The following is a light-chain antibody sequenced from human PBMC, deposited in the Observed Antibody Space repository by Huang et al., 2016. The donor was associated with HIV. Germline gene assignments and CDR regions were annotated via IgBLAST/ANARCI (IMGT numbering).Light chain of an antibody. Sequence: DIVLTQSQGTLSLSPGERAPLSCRASQSVSRSYLAWYQQKPGQAPRLLICGASSRDTGSPERFSGSGSGTDFTLTISRLEPEDFAVYYCQQYCSSPLTFGGGTKVEIK. CDR2: GAS. CDR1: QSVSRSY. J-gene: IGKJ4*01. CDR3: QQYCSSPLT. V-gene: IGKV3-20*01.